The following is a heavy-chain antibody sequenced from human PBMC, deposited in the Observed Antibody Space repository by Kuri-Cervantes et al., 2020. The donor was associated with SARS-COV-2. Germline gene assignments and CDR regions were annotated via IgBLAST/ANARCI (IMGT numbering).Heavy chain of an antibody. Sequence: GESLKISCAASGFTFSSYEMNWVRQAPGKGLEWVANIKEDGSQRYYVDSVKGRFTISRDNANSSLYLQMNYLGAGDTALYYCASLGSGKGAIDYWGQGTLVTVSS. CDR1: GFTFSSYE. V-gene: IGHV3-7*01. D-gene: IGHD6-25*01. CDR3: ASLGSGKGAIDY. CDR2: IKEDGSQR. J-gene: IGHJ4*02.